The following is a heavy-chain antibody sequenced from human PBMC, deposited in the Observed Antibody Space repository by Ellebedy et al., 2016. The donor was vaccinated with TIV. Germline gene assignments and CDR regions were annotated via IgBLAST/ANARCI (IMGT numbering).Heavy chain of an antibody. Sequence: PGGSLRLSCVGSGFTFGSYDMTWVRQAPGKGLEWVSGISGRGGTTYHADSVKGRFTISRDNSKKTLYLQMTSLRVDDTAVYYCAKDLRGPFDYWGQGTLVTVSS. CDR3: AKDLRGPFDY. V-gene: IGHV3-23*01. J-gene: IGHJ4*02. CDR2: ISGRGGTT. CDR1: GFTFGSYD.